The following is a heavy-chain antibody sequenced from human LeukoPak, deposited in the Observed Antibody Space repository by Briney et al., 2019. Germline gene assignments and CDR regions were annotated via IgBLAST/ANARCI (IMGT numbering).Heavy chain of an antibody. Sequence: SETLSLTCTVSGGSISSSSYYWGWIRQPPGKGLEWIGSIYYSGSTYYNPSLKSRVTISVDTSKNQFSLKLSSVTAADTAVYYCARDPTLGYCSGGSCYSDDYWGQGTLVTVSS. CDR1: GGSISSSSYY. CDR2: IYYSGST. J-gene: IGHJ4*02. V-gene: IGHV4-39*07. CDR3: ARDPTLGYCSGGSCYSDDY. D-gene: IGHD2-15*01.